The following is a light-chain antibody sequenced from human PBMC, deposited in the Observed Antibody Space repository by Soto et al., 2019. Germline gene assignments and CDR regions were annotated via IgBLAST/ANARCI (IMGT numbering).Light chain of an antibody. CDR3: TSYTSNTTWV. V-gene: IGLV2-14*01. CDR1: SSDVGAYNY. CDR2: EVR. J-gene: IGLJ3*02. Sequence: QSALTQPPSASGSPGQSVTISCTGTSSDVGAYNYVSWYQQHPGKAPKLVIYEVRNRPSGISNRFSASKSGNTASLTISGLQAEDEADYYCTSYTSNTTWVFGGGTKLTVL.